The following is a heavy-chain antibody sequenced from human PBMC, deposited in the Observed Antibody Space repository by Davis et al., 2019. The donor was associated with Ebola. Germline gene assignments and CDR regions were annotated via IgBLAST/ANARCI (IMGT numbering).Heavy chain of an antibody. J-gene: IGHJ3*02. Sequence: SETLSLTCSVAGGSISSGGYYWNWIRQHPGEGLEWIGIIYYSGTTPYNPSLKSRVIISRDTSKNQFSLKLSSVTAADTAVYYCAREAGGGAFDIWGQGTMITVSS. CDR2: IYYSGTT. D-gene: IGHD3-16*01. CDR3: AREAGGGAFDI. V-gene: IGHV4-31*03. CDR1: GGSISSGGYY.